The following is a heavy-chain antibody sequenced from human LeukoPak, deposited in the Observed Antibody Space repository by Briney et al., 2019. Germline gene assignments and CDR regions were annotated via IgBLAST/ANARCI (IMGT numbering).Heavy chain of an antibody. V-gene: IGHV3-23*01. CDR2: IGSDGKT. CDR3: ARVSSAAALSY. CDR1: GFTFSAYA. J-gene: IGHJ4*02. D-gene: IGHD6-13*01. Sequence: PGGSLRLSCEASGFTFSAYAMTWVRQAPGKGLEWVSSIGSDGKTHYSKSVKGRFAISRDNSKSMLFLQLNSLRAEDTAVYYCARVSSAAALSYWGQGTLVTVSS.